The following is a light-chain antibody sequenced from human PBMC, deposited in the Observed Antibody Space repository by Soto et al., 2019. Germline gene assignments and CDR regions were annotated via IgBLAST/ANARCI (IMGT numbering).Light chain of an antibody. J-gene: IGKJ1*01. CDR2: GAS. CDR3: QQYHNWWT. V-gene: IGKV3-15*01. Sequence: EIVMTQSPATLSVSPGERATLSCRASQSVSSNLAWYQQKPGQAPRLLIYGASTRATGVPTRFSGSGSGTEFTLTGSSLQSEDVAVYYCQQYHNWWTFGQGTKVEIK. CDR1: QSVSSN.